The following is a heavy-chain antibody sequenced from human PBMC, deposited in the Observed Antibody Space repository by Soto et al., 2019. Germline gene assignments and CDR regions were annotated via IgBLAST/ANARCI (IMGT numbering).Heavy chain of an antibody. CDR3: ARNPYGDYDWYFDL. CDR1: GGSISSYY. CDR2: IYYSGST. V-gene: IGHV4-59*01. D-gene: IGHD4-17*01. Sequence: QVQLQESGPGLVKPSETLSLTCTVSGGSISSYYWSWIRQPPGKGLEWIGYIYYSGSTNYNPSLKSRVTTSVDTSKNQFALKLSSVTAADTAVYYCARNPYGDYDWYFDLWGRGTLVTVSS. J-gene: IGHJ2*01.